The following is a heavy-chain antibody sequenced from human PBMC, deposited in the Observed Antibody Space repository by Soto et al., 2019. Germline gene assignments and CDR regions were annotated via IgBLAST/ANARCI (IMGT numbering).Heavy chain of an antibody. D-gene: IGHD2-21*01. J-gene: IGHJ5*02. Sequence: SETLSLTCTVSGGSISSYYWSWIRQPPGKGLEWIGYIYYSGNTKYNPSLESRVTISIDASKNQVSLNLRSVTAADTAVYYCAKQGEKYGIRTFDPWGQGTLVTVSS. V-gene: IGHV4-59*08. CDR2: IYYSGNT. CDR1: GGSISSYY. CDR3: AKQGEKYGIRTFDP.